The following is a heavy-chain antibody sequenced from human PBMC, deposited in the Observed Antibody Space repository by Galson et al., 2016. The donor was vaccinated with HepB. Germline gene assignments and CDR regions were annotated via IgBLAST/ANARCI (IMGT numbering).Heavy chain of an antibody. CDR3: ARIGVVVTETDET. CDR2: ISSGGTSV. D-gene: IGHD2-15*01. Sequence: SLRLPCAASGFPFSGYEMNWVRQAPGKGLEWVSFISSGGTSVYYADSVKGRFTISRDNAKNSLFLQMNSLRAEDTAVYYCARIGVVVTETDETWGRGTLVTVSS. V-gene: IGHV3-48*03. CDR1: GFPFSGYE. J-gene: IGHJ5*02.